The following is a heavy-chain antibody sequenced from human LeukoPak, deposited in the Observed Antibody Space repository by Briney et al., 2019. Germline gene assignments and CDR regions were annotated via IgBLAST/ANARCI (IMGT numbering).Heavy chain of an antibody. CDR2: IYSGGST. Sequence: GGSLRLSCAASGFTVSSNYMSWVRQAPGKGLEWVSVIYSGGSTYYADSVKGRFTISRDNSKNTLYLQMNSLRAEDTAVYYCARDLHDSSGYFYYYYGMDVWGQGTTVTVSS. CDR1: GFTVSSNY. V-gene: IGHV3-53*05. J-gene: IGHJ6*02. D-gene: IGHD3-22*01. CDR3: ARDLHDSSGYFYYYYGMDV.